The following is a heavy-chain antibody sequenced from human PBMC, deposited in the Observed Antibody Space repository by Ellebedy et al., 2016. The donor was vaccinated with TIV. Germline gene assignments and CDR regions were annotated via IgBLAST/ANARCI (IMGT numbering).Heavy chain of an antibody. CDR2: IWSDGCNK. V-gene: IGHV3-33*01. CDR1: GFTFSSYG. J-gene: IGHJ4*02. D-gene: IGHD1-26*01. Sequence: PRGSLRLSCAASGFTFSSYGMHWVRQAPGKGLEWVAVIWSDGCNKYYAHSVKGRFTISRDNSKNTLYLQMNSLGAEDTAVYYCARGGSYFADYWGQGTLVTVSS. CDR3: ARGGSYFADY.